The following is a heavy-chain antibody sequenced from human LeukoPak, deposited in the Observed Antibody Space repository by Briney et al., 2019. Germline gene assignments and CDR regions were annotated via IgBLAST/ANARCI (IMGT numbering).Heavy chain of an antibody. CDR3: ASALGSVGATKDY. J-gene: IGHJ4*02. CDR2: ISSSGSTI. Sequence: GGSPRLSCAASGFTFSSYEMNWVRQAPGKGLEWVSYISSSGSTIYYADSVKGRFTISRDNAKNSLYLQMNSLRAEDTAVYYCASALGSVGATKDYWGQGTLVTVSS. V-gene: IGHV3-48*03. CDR1: GFTFSSYE. D-gene: IGHD1-26*01.